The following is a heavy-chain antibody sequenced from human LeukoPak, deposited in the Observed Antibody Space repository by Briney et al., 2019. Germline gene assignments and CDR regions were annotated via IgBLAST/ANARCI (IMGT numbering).Heavy chain of an antibody. CDR2: ISGSGGST. J-gene: IGHJ4*02. CDR3: ARGLLRYFDWLLDFDY. CDR1: GFTFSSYW. Sequence: GGSLRLSCAASGFTFSSYWMSWVRQAPGKGLEWVSAISGSGGSTYYADSVKGRFTISRDNSKNTLYLQMNSLRAEDTAVYYCARGLLRYFDWLLDFDYWGQGTLVTVSS. V-gene: IGHV3-23*01. D-gene: IGHD3-9*01.